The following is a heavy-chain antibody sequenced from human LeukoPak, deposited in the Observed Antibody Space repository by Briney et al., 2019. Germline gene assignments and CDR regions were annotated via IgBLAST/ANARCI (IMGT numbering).Heavy chain of an antibody. V-gene: IGHV4-61*02. CDR3: ARVGYCDSSGYRGYYYYYMDV. D-gene: IGHD3-22*01. J-gene: IGHJ6*03. Sequence: SQTLSLTCTVSGGSISSGSYYWSWIRQPAGKGLEWIGRIYTSGSTNYNPSLKSRVTISVDTSKNQFSLKLSSVTAADTAVYYCARVGYCDSSGYRGYYYYYMDVWGKGTTVTVSS. CDR1: GGSISSGSYY. CDR2: IYTSGST.